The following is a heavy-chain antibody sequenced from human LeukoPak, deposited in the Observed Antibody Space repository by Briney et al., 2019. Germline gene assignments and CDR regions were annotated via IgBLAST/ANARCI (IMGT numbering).Heavy chain of an antibody. J-gene: IGHJ4*02. CDR1: GGSFSGYY. CDR2: INHSGGT. D-gene: IGHD5-24*01. Sequence: SETLSLTCAVYGGSFSGYYWSWIRQPPGKGLEWIGEINHSGGTNYNPSLKSRVTISVDTSKNQFSLKLSSVTAADTAVYYCARAGMATVVFDYWGQGSLVTVSS. CDR3: ARAGMATVVFDY. V-gene: IGHV4-34*01.